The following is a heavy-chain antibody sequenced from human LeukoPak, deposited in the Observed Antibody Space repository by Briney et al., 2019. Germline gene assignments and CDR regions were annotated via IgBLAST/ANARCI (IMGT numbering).Heavy chain of an antibody. D-gene: IGHD6-19*01. Sequence: GGSLRLSCAASEFTFSSYWMHWVRQAPGKGLEWVAVIWEDGTNIRYADSVKGRFAISRDNSKNTLYLQMNRLRTEDTAVYYCARVGYNSGWYEYWGQGTLVTVAS. CDR2: IWEDGTNI. CDR3: ARVGYNSGWYEY. V-gene: IGHV3-33*08. J-gene: IGHJ4*02. CDR1: EFTFSSYW.